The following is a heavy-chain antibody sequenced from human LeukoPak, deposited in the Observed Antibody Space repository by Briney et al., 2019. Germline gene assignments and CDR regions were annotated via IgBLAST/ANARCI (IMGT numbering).Heavy chain of an antibody. CDR1: GDSISSYY. Sequence: SETLSLTCTVSGDSISSYYWSWIRQPPVKGLEWIGFIYYSGSTNYNPSLKSRVTISLDTSKNQFSLRLSSVTAADTAVYYCARWGGYSYGFTRGFDIWGQGAMVTVSS. CDR3: ARWGGYSYGFTRGFDI. V-gene: IGHV4-59*01. D-gene: IGHD5-18*01. CDR2: IYYSGST. J-gene: IGHJ3*02.